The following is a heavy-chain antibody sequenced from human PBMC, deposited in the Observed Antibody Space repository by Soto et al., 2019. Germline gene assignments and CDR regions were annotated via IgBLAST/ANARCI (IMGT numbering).Heavy chain of an antibody. Sequence: ASETLSLTCTVSGGSISSYYWSWIRQPPGKGLEWIGYIYYSGSTNYNPSLKSRVTISVDTSKNQFSLKLSSVTAADTAVYYCAAGRGSGSYYGFYYYYGMDVWGQGTTVTVSS. V-gene: IGHV4-59*08. D-gene: IGHD1-26*01. J-gene: IGHJ6*02. CDR2: IYYSGST. CDR3: AAGRGSGSYYGFYYYYGMDV. CDR1: GGSISSYY.